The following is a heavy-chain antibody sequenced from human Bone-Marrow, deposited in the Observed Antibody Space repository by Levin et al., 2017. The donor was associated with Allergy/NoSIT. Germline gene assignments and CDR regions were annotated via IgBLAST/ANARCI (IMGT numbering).Heavy chain of an antibody. CDR3: ARENYLVSSFDP. V-gene: IGHV3-33*01. CDR1: GFTFSSYG. D-gene: IGHD2-8*01. J-gene: IGHJ5*02. Sequence: GGSLRLSCAASGFTFSSYGMHWVRQAPGKGLEWVAVIWYDGSNKYYADSVKGRFTISRDNSKNTLYLQMNSLRAEDTAVYYCARENYLVSSFDPWGQGTLVTVSS. CDR2: IWYDGSNK.